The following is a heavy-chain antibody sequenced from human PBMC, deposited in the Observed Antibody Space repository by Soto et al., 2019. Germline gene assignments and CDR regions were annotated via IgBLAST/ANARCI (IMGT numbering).Heavy chain of an antibody. J-gene: IGHJ5*02. D-gene: IGHD3-3*01. CDR2: ISAYNGNT. CDR1: GYTFTSYG. Sequence: ASVTVSCQASGYTFTSYGIIWVRQAPGQGLEWMGWISAYNGNTNYAQKLQGRVTMTTDTSTSTAYMELRSLRSDDTAVYYCARDSTGVYDFWSGRNWFDPWGQGTLVTVSS. CDR3: ARDSTGVYDFWSGRNWFDP. V-gene: IGHV1-18*01.